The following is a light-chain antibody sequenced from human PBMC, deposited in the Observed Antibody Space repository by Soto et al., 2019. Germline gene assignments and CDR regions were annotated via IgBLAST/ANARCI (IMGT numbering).Light chain of an antibody. CDR2: GAS. V-gene: IGKV3-20*01. Sequence: EIVLTQSPGTLSLSPGERATLSCRASQSVSSSYLAWYQQKPGQAPRLLIYGASSRATGIPDRFSGSGSGTDFTLTISRLEPEDFAVYYCQQSPGAFGQGTKVEI. CDR1: QSVSSSY. J-gene: IGKJ1*01. CDR3: QQSPGA.